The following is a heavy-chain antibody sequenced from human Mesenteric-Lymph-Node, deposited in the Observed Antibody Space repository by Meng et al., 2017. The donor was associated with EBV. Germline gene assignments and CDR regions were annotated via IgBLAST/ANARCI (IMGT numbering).Heavy chain of an antibody. CDR1: RGSISRSSS. D-gene: IGHD4-17*01. J-gene: IGHJ4*02. CDR2: IHQSGST. CDR3: AGTHYGDYGPSYIDY. V-gene: IGHV4-4*02. Sequence: QVRLQGRGPGLVRPSGTLSSPCAVSRGSISRSSSWSWGRQPPGKGLEWIGNIHQSGSTNYNPSLKSRVTISVDKSKSQISLNLRSLTAADTAVYYCAGTHYGDYGPSYIDYWGQGTLVAVSS.